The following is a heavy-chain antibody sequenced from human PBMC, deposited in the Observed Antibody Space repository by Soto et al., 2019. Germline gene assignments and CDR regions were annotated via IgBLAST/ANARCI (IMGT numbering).Heavy chain of an antibody. Sequence: PSETLSLTCTVSGGSISSGDYYWSWIRQPPGKGLEWIGYIYYSGSTYYNPSPKSRVTISVDTSKNQFSLKLSSVTAADTAVYYCARDNYYDSSGYYVFDYWGQGTLVTVSS. CDR3: ARDNYYDSSGYYVFDY. D-gene: IGHD3-22*01. CDR2: IYYSGST. J-gene: IGHJ4*02. CDR1: GGSISSGDYY. V-gene: IGHV4-30-4*01.